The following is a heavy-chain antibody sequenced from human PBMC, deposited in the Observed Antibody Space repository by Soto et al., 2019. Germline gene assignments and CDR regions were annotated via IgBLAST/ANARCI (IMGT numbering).Heavy chain of an antibody. D-gene: IGHD5-12*01. V-gene: IGHV3-30*03. Sequence: GGSLRLSCAASGFTFSSYGMHWVRQAPGKGLEWVAVISYDGSNKYYADSVKGRFTISRDNSKNTLYLQLNSLRVEDTAVYHCATSVNDYYLDYWGQGTQVTVSS. J-gene: IGHJ4*02. CDR1: GFTFSSYG. CDR2: ISYDGSNK. CDR3: ATSVNDYYLDY.